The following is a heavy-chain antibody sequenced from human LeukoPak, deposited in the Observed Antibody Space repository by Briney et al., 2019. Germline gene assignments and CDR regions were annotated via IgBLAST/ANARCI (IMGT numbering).Heavy chain of an antibody. D-gene: IGHD3-22*01. CDR1: GGTFSSYA. CDR3: ARTAQYSSGYSYYFDY. V-gene: IGHV1-69*05. CDR2: IIPIFGRA. Sequence: SVKVSCKASGGTFSSYAISWVRQAPGQGLEWVGMIIPIFGRANYAQKFQGRVTITTDESTSTAYMELSSLRSEDTAVYYCARTAQYSSGYSYYFDYWGQGTLVTVSS. J-gene: IGHJ4*02.